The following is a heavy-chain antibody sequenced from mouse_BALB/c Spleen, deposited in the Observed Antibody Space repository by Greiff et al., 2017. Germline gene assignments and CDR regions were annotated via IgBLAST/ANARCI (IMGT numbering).Heavy chain of an antibody. CDR3: ARSKYGKDAMDY. J-gene: IGHJ4*01. CDR1: GYSFTGYY. CDR2: ISCYNGAT. V-gene: IGHV1S34*01. D-gene: IGHD2-10*02. Sequence: LVKPGASVKISCKASGYSFTGYYMHWVKQSHGKSLEWIGYISCYNGATSYNQKFKGKATFTVDTSSSTAYMQFNSLTSEDSAVYYCARSKYGKDAMDYWGQGTSVTVSS.